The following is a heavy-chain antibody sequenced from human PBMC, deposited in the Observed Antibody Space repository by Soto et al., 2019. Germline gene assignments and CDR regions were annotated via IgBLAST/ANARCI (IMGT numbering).Heavy chain of an antibody. V-gene: IGHV4-30-4*01. J-gene: IGHJ4*02. CDR2: MHYSGST. Sequence: SETLSLTCTVSGASIGSGSYYWGWIRQPPWKGLEWIASMHYSGSTFYNPSLKGRVTISLDTSNNQFSLRMNSVTAADTAVYFCASVAGVRSGYLDYWGQGXQVTVYS. CDR1: GASIGSGSYY. CDR3: ASVAGVRSGYLDY. D-gene: IGHD3-22*01.